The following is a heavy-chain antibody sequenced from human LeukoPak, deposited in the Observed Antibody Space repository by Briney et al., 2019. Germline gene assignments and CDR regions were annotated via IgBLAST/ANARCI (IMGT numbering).Heavy chain of an antibody. Sequence: DPSDTLSLTCAVYGGPFSGYYWSWIPHPPGEAREWIGEINHSGSTNYNPSLKSRVTISVDMSKNQFSLKLSSVTAADTAVYFCARGPPTDYDDSSGFYYVFDYWGQGTLVTVSS. CDR2: INHSGST. D-gene: IGHD3-22*01. J-gene: IGHJ4*02. CDR3: ARGPPTDYDDSSGFYYVFDY. V-gene: IGHV4-34*01. CDR1: GGPFSGYY.